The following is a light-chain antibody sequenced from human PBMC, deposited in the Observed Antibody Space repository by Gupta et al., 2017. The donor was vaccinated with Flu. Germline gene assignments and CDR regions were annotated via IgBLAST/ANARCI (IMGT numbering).Light chain of an antibody. CDR2: DNN. CDR3: EASDSSLSTVV. Sequence: TITCSGTTYIVGNNYVAWFQQHPGHPPILLIYDNNKRPSGIPERFSGSKSGTTATLTITGLQPGDEADYYCEASDSSLSTVVFGGGTKLTVL. J-gene: IGLJ3*02. CDR1: TYIVGNNY. V-gene: IGLV1-51*02.